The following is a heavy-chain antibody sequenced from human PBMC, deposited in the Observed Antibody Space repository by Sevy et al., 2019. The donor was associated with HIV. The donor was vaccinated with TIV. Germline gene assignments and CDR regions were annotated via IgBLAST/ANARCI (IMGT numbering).Heavy chain of an antibody. Sequence: GGSLRLSCAASGFTFSTYGMHWVRQAPGKGLEWVAVMWCDGSNTYYADSVKGRFTISRDIAKNTLHLQMNSLRAEDKAVYYCARDLEFYDYGDYGPAFMPDYWGQGTLVTVSS. D-gene: IGHD4-17*01. CDR1: GFTFSTYG. V-gene: IGHV3-33*01. CDR2: MWCDGSNT. J-gene: IGHJ4*02. CDR3: ARDLEFYDYGDYGPAFMPDY.